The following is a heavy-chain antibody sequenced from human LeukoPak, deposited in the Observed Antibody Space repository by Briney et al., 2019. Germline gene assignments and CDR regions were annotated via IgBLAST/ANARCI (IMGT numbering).Heavy chain of an antibody. CDR1: GFTVSSNY. CDR2: ISYDGSNK. CDR3: ARGPNSNWSGLDF. D-gene: IGHD6-6*01. J-gene: IGHJ4*02. V-gene: IGHV3-30*03. Sequence: PGGSLRLSCAASGFTVSSNYMSWVRQAPGKGLEWVAVISYDGSNKYYADSVKGRFTVSRDNAKNTLYLQVNNLRAEDTAVYYCARGPNSNWSGLDFWGQGTLLTVSS.